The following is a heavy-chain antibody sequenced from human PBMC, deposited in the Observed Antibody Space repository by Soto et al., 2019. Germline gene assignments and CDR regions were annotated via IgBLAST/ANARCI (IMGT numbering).Heavy chain of an antibody. CDR1: GDSVSSNSAA. CDR2: TYYRSKWYN. CDR3: ARGSTAIFGVVVIYYYYGMDV. J-gene: IGHJ6*02. Sequence: SQTLSLTCAISGDSVSSNSAAWNWIRQSPSRGLEWLGRTYYRSKWYNDYAVSVKSRITINPDTSKNQFSLQLNSVTPEDTAVYYWARGSTAIFGVVVIYYYYGMDVWGQGTTVTVSS. D-gene: IGHD3-3*01. V-gene: IGHV6-1*01.